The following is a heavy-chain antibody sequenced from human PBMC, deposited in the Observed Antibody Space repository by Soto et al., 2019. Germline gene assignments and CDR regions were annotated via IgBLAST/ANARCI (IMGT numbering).Heavy chain of an antibody. J-gene: IGHJ4*02. CDR2: IWYDGSNK. Sequence: QVQLVESGGGVVQPGRSLRLSCAASGFTFSSYGMHWVRQAPGKGLEWVAVIWYDGSNKYYADSVKGRVTISRDNSKNTLYLQMNSLRAEDTDVYYCARWGIAAGDYWGQGTLVTVSS. V-gene: IGHV3-33*01. D-gene: IGHD6-13*01. CDR3: ARWGIAAGDY. CDR1: GFTFSSYG.